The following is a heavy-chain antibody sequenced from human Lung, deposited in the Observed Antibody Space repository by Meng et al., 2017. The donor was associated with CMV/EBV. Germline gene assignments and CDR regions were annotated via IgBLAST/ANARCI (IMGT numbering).Heavy chain of an antibody. Sequence: GEXXKISCAASGFTFSSYWMHWVRQAPGKGLVWVSRINSDGSSTSYADSVKGRFTISRDNAKNTLYLQMNSLRAEDTAVYYCARAYGGSGVWGWGQGTLVTVSS. CDR1: GFTFSSYW. D-gene: IGHD4/OR15-4a*01. J-gene: IGHJ4*02. CDR3: ARAYGGSGVWG. CDR2: INSDGSST. V-gene: IGHV3-74*01.